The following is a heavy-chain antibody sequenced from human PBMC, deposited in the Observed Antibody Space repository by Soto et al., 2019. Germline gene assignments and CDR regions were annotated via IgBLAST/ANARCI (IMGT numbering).Heavy chain of an antibody. J-gene: IGHJ4*02. CDR2: MFDTGRT. V-gene: IGHV4-61*08. CDR1: GGSVSSGDSY. Sequence: QVQLQESGPGLVKPSETLSLTCTVSGGSVSSGDSYWNWIRQSPGKGLEWIGYMFDTGRTNYNPSLKRRVTISVDRSKTQASLRLSSVTAADTAVYYCATGRDDYKTGYWGQGTLVTVSS. D-gene: IGHD3-16*01. CDR3: ATGRDDYKTGY.